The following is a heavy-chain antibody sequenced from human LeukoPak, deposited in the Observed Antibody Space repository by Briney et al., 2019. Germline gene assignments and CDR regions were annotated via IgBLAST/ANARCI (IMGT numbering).Heavy chain of an antibody. D-gene: IGHD1-26*01. CDR3: ARDGVVGATMEYNWFDP. CDR2: IYYSGST. J-gene: IGHJ5*02. V-gene: IGHV4-59*01. Sequence: SETLSLTCTVSGGSISSYYWSWIRQPPGKGLEWIGYIYYSGSTNYNPSLKSRVTISVDTSKNQFSLKLSSVTAADTAVHYCARDGVVGATMEYNWFDPWGQGTLVTVSS. CDR1: GGSISSYY.